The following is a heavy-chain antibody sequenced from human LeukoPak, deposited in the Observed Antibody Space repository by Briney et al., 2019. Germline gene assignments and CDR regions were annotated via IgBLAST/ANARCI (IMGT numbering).Heavy chain of an antibody. D-gene: IGHD2-2*01. Sequence: GGSLRLSCVASGFTFNSHGMHWLRQAPGKGVEWVAFIRYDGSHHLYTDSVEGRFTISRDNSQNTLHLQMHSLRAEDTAVYYCARGRYYSCTSCHLDYFDSWGQGTLVTVSS. CDR2: IRYDGSHH. J-gene: IGHJ4*02. CDR1: GFTFNSHG. V-gene: IGHV3-30*02. CDR3: ARGRYYSCTSCHLDYFDS.